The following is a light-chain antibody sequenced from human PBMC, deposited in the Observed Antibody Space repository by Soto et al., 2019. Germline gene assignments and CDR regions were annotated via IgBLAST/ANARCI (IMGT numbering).Light chain of an antibody. CDR1: QPVFIRY. CDR2: GAS. V-gene: IGKV3-20*01. CDR3: QQFGDSLT. Sequence: ETVLTQSPGTLSLSPGERATLSCRASQPVFIRYLAWYQQKPGQAPRLLIYGASTRATGIPDRFSGSGSGTDFTLTVSRLEPEDFAVYHWQQFGDSLTFGGGTKVDIK. J-gene: IGKJ4*01.